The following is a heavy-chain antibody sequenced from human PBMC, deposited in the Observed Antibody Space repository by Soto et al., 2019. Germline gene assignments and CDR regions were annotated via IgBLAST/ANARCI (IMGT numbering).Heavy chain of an antibody. CDR1: GFAFKNSQ. D-gene: IGHD3-10*01. V-gene: IGHV3-73*01. Sequence: EVLLVESGGGVVQPGGPRKFSCAASGFAFKNSQFHWFRQPPGKGLEWVGRIRDRANIYATAYTASVKGRFTISRDDSNNTAYLQMTSLKTEDTAIYYCTRLISAAQDYWGQGTLVTVSS. J-gene: IGHJ4*02. CDR2: IRDRANIYAT. CDR3: TRLISAAQDY.